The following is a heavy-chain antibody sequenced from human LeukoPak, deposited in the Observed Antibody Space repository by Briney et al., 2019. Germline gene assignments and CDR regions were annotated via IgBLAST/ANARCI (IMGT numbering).Heavy chain of an antibody. J-gene: IGHJ6*03. V-gene: IGHV3-74*01. Sequence: PGGSLRLSCAASGFTFSSYWMHWVRHAPGKGLVWVSRINSDGSSTSYADSVKGRFTISRDNANNTLYLQMNSLRAEATAVYYCARSMTYYDFWSGPYYSYMDVWGEGTTVTVSS. D-gene: IGHD3-3*01. CDR1: GFTFSSYW. CDR2: INSDGSST. CDR3: ARSMTYYDFWSGPYYSYMDV.